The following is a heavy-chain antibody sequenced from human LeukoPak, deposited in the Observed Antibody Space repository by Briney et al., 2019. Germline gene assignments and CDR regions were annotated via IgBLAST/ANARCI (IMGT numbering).Heavy chain of an antibody. D-gene: IGHD5-24*01. J-gene: IGHJ4*02. CDR1: GYSFNSYW. V-gene: IGHV5-51*01. CDR2: IYPGDSDT. Sequence: GESLKISCKASGYSFNSYWVAWVRQMPGKGLEWMGIIYPGDSDTRYSPSFQGQVTISADKSISTAYLQWSSLKASDTAMYYCARQSGREMAPYYFDYWGQGTLVTVSS. CDR3: ARQSGREMAPYYFDY.